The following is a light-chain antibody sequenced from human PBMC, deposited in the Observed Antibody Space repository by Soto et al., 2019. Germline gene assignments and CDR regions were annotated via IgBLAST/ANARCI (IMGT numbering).Light chain of an antibody. CDR2: DVS. CDR1: SSYVGRYNY. CDR3: CSYVGSYSYV. J-gene: IGLJ1*01. Sequence: SVLTQPSSVYGAPGQSITISCPGASSYVGRYNYVSWYQQHPGKAPKLMIYDVSKRPSGVPDRFSGSKSGNTASLTISGLQAEDEADYYCCSYVGSYSYVFGIGTNGTVL. V-gene: IGLV2-11*01.